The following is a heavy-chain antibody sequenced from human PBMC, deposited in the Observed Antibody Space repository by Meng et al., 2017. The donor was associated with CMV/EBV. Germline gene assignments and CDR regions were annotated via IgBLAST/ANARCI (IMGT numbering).Heavy chain of an antibody. D-gene: IGHD6-13*01. Sequence: SVKVSCKASGGTFSSYAISWVRQAPGQGLEWMGGSIPIFGTANYAQKFQGRVTITTDESTSTAYMELSSLRSEDTAVYYCARTPQIAAAGGQYAFDIWGQGTMVTVSS. CDR2: SIPIFGTA. CDR3: ARTPQIAAAGGQYAFDI. CDR1: GGTFSSYA. V-gene: IGHV1-69*05. J-gene: IGHJ3*02.